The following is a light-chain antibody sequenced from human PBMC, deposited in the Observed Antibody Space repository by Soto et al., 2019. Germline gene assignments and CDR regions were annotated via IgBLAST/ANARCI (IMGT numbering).Light chain of an antibody. CDR1: HDINKY. J-gene: IGKJ5*01. CDR3: QRYDSLPPT. V-gene: IGKV1-33*01. Sequence: DIQMTQSPSSLSASVGDRVTITCQASHDINKYLNWYQEKPGKAPKLLIYDASNLQTGVPSRFSGSGSGTHFTFTISSLQPEDIATYYCQRYDSLPPTFGQGTRLDMK. CDR2: DAS.